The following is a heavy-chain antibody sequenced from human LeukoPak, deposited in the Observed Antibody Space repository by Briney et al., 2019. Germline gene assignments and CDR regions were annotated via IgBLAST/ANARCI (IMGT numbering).Heavy chain of an antibody. V-gene: IGHV3-53*01. Sequence: TGGSLRLSCTASEFTFSRNYMLWVRQAPGKGREWGSLIFSNGDTHYSDSVKGRFTISRDTSKNTVSLQMNSLRVEDTAMYYCTRDQMNYWGQGTLVTVSS. CDR1: EFTFSRNY. CDR3: TRDQMNY. CDR2: IFSNGDT. D-gene: IGHD5-24*01. J-gene: IGHJ4*02.